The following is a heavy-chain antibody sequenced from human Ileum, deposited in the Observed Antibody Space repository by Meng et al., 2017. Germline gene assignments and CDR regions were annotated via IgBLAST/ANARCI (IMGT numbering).Heavy chain of an antibody. J-gene: IGHJ4*02. CDR3: TRDYFPSARGFEY. Sequence: GGSLRLSCTASGFNFGDYAMSWFRLAPGKGLEWVGFIRNKAHGATTEYAASVRGRFTISRDDSKNIAHLQMNSLKTEDTAVYYCTRDYFPSARGFEYWGQGTLVTVSS. CDR2: IRNKAHGATT. V-gene: IGHV3-49*03. D-gene: IGHD2/OR15-2a*01. CDR1: GFNFGDYA.